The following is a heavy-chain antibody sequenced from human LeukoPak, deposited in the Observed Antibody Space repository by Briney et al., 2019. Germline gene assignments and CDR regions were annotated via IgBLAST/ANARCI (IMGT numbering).Heavy chain of an antibody. J-gene: IGHJ4*02. CDR1: GYSISSGYY. D-gene: IGHD5-18*01. CDR2: IYHSGST. V-gene: IGHV4-38-2*02. Sequence: SETLSLTCTVSGYSISSGYYWGWIRQPPGKGLEWIGSIYHSGSTYYNPSLKSRVTISVDTSKNQFSLKLSSVTAADTAVYYCARGRPLIQLWFQYYFDYWGQGTLVTVSS. CDR3: ARGRPLIQLWFQYYFDY.